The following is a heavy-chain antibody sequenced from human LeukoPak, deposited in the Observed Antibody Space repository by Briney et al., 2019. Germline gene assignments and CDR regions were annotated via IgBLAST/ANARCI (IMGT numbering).Heavy chain of an antibody. CDR3: ARLRNYYDSWGWFDP. CDR1: GGSISSSSYY. Sequence: KPSETLSLTGTVSGGSISSSSYYWGWIRQPPGKGLEWIGSIYYSGSTYYNPSLKSRVTISVDTSKNQFSLKLSSVTAADTAVYYCARLRNYYDSWGWFDPWGQGTLVTVSS. V-gene: IGHV4-39*07. CDR2: IYYSGST. J-gene: IGHJ5*02. D-gene: IGHD3-22*01.